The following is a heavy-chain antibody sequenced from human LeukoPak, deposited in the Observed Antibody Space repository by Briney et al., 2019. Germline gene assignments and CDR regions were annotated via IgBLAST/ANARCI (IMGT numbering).Heavy chain of an antibody. D-gene: IGHD3-10*01. CDR3: ARAVNTGRLDY. Sequence: SETLSLTCTVSGGSISSSSYSWGWIRQPPGKGLEWIGYIYYSGSTNYNPSLKSRVTISVDTSKNQFSLKLSSVTAADTAVYYCARAVNTGRLDYWGQGTLVTVSS. CDR1: GGSISSSSYS. V-gene: IGHV4-61*05. CDR2: IYYSGST. J-gene: IGHJ4*02.